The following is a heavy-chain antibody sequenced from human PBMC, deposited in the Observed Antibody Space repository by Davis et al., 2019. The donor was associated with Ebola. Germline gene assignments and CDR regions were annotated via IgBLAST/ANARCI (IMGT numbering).Heavy chain of an antibody. CDR1: GFTVSSNY. V-gene: IGHV3-15*01. Sequence: GESLKISCAASGFTVSSNYMSWVRQAPGKGLEWVGRIKSKTDGGTTDYAAPVKGRFTISRDDSKNTLYLQMNSLKTEDTAVYYCTTLPGGTDYWGQGTLVTVSS. CDR3: TTLPGGTDY. D-gene: IGHD1-26*01. J-gene: IGHJ4*02. CDR2: IKSKTDGGTT.